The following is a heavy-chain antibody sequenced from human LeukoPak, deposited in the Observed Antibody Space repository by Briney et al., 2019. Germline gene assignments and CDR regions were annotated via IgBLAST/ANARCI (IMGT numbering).Heavy chain of an antibody. J-gene: IGHJ6*02. D-gene: IGHD3-10*01. CDR1: GFTFSSYS. CDR2: ISSSSSYI. CDR3: ARDLGYYGSGSYTGMDV. Sequence: GGSLRLSCAASGFTFSSYSMNWVRQAPGKGLEWVSSISSSSSYIYYADSVKGRFTISRDNAKNSLYLQMNSLRAKDTAVYYCARDLGYYGSGSYTGMDVWGQGTTVTVSS. V-gene: IGHV3-21*01.